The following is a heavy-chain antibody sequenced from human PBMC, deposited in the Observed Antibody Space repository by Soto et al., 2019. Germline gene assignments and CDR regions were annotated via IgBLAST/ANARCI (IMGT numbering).Heavy chain of an antibody. CDR3: ARDLRTGTNQPHCMDV. D-gene: IGHD1-1*01. V-gene: IGHV1-2*04. Sequence: ASVKVSCKASGYTFTGYYMHWVRQAPGQGLEWMGWINPNSGGTNYAQKFQGWVTMTRDTSISTAYMELSRLRSDDTVVYYCARDLRTGTNQPHCMDVWGQGTTVTVSS. CDR1: GYTFTGYY. CDR2: INPNSGGT. J-gene: IGHJ6*02.